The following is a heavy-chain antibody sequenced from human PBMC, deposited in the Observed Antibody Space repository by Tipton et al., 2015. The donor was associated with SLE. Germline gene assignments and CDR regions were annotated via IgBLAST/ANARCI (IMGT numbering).Heavy chain of an antibody. D-gene: IGHD3-10*01. CDR3: AREWRITSPRFDP. V-gene: IGHV4-34*01. CDR2: INHSGST. Sequence: LRLSCAASGFTFSNAWRSWIRQPPGKGLEWIGEINHSGSTNYNPSLKSRVTISVDTSKNQFSLKLSSVTAADTAVYYCAREWRITSPRFDPWGHGTLVTVSS. J-gene: IGHJ5*02. CDR1: GFTFSNAW.